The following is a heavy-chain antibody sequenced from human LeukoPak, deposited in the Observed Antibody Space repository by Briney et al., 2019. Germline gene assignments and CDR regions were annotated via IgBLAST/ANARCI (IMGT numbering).Heavy chain of an antibody. Sequence: HGESLKISCKGSGYSFTSYWIGWVRQMPGKGLEWMGIIYPGDSDTRYSPSFQGQVTISADKSISTAYMELSRLRSDDTAVYYCARDPRSGSSYWGQGTLVTVSS. CDR2: IYPGDSDT. CDR1: GYSFTSYW. CDR3: ARDPRSGSSY. V-gene: IGHV5-51*01. D-gene: IGHD3-10*01. J-gene: IGHJ4*02.